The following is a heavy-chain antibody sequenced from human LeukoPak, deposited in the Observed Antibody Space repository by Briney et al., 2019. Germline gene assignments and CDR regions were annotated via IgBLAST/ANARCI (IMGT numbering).Heavy chain of an antibody. J-gene: IGHJ3*02. Sequence: ASVQVSCKASGYTFTGYYMHWVRQAPGQGLEWMGWINPNSGGTNYAQKFQGRVTMTRDTSITTAYMDLSSLRSDDTAVYYCARGADYCSGGSCYGAFDIWGQGTMVTVSS. V-gene: IGHV1-2*02. D-gene: IGHD2-15*01. CDR2: INPNSGGT. CDR3: ARGADYCSGGSCYGAFDI. CDR1: GYTFTGYY.